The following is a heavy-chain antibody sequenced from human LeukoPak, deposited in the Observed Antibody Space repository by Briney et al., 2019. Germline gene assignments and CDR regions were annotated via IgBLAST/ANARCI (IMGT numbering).Heavy chain of an antibody. CDR1: GFTFSSYG. J-gene: IGHJ4*02. CDR2: IWYDGSNK. V-gene: IGHV3-33*01. Sequence: PGGSLRLSCAASGFTFSSYGMHWVRQAPGKGLEWVAVIWYDGSNKYYADSVKGRFTISRDNSKNTLYLQMSSLRAEDTAVYYCARDGYYYDSSGYYPFDYWGQGTLVTVSS. D-gene: IGHD3-22*01. CDR3: ARDGYYYDSSGYYPFDY.